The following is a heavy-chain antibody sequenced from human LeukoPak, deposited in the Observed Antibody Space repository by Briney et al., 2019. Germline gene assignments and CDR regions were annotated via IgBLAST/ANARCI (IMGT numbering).Heavy chain of an antibody. CDR2: IYSGGST. D-gene: IGHD6-13*01. J-gene: IGHJ6*02. CDR1: GFTVSSNY. V-gene: IGHV3-66*01. CDR3: ARDRTIGYTGYYYGMDV. Sequence: GGSLRLSCAASGFTVSSNYMSWVRQAPGKGLEWVSVIYSGGSTYYADSVKGRFTISRDNSKNTLYLQMNSLRAEDTAVYYCARDRTIGYTGYYYGMDVWGQGTTVTVSS.